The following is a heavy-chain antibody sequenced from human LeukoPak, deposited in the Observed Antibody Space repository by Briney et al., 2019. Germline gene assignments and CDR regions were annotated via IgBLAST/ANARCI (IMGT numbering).Heavy chain of an antibody. CDR2: IHNSGST. Sequence: SETLSLTCTVSGGSISSGGYYWSWIRQHPGKGLEWIGYIHNSGSTYYNPSLKSPVSISIDTSKRHFSLRLSSVTAADTAVYYCARGEYYGLGSYYPGDYWGQGTLVTVSS. CDR3: ARGEYYGLGSYYPGDY. D-gene: IGHD3-10*01. V-gene: IGHV4-31*01. CDR1: GGSISSGGYY. J-gene: IGHJ4*02.